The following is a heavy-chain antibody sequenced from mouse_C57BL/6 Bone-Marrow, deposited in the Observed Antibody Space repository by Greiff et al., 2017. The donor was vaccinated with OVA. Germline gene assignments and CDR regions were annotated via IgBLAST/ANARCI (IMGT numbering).Heavy chain of an antibody. D-gene: IGHD2-14*01. Sequence: VQLQQSGPELVKPGASVKISCKASGYAFSSSWMNWVKQRPGKGLEWIGRIYPGDGDTNYNGKFKGKATLTADKSSSTAYIQLSSLTSEDSAVYFCARGPYRSGGQGTTLTVSS. J-gene: IGHJ2*01. V-gene: IGHV1-82*01. CDR2: IYPGDGDT. CDR1: GYAFSSSW. CDR3: ARGPYRS.